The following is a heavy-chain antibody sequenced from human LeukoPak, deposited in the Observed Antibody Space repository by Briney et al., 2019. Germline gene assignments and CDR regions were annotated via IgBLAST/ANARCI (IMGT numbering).Heavy chain of an antibody. CDR2: IYHSGST. J-gene: IGHJ4*02. CDR1: GGSISSSSYY. D-gene: IGHD1-26*01. V-gene: IGHV4-39*01. Sequence: KPSETPSLTCTVSGGSISSSSYYWGWIRQPPGKGLEWIGSIYHSGSTSYNPSLKSRVTISVDTSKNQFSLKLSSVTAADTAVYYCASRNSGTYYSFDYWGQGTLVTVSS. CDR3: ASRNSGTYYSFDY.